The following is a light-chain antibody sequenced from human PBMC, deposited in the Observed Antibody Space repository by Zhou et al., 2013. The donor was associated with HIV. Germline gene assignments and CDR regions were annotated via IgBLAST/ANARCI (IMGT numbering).Light chain of an antibody. CDR2: SAS. V-gene: IGKV1-39*01. Sequence: DIQMTQSPSSLSAAVGDKGTISCRASQNISTSLNWYQQKPGKAPNLLIYSASTLQSGVPSRFRGSGSGTDFILTVSRLQVEDFATYYCQQTYIIPSTFGQGTKVEIK. CDR1: QNISTS. J-gene: IGKJ1*01. CDR3: QQTYIIPST.